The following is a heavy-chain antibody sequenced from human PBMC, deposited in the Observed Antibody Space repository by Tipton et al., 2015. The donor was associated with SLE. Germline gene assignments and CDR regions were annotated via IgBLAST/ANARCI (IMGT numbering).Heavy chain of an antibody. V-gene: IGHV4-39*07. J-gene: IGHJ4*02. Sequence: TLSLTCTVSGDSISSGTYYWGWFRQPPGKGLEWIGNIYYTGSSYYNPSLKSRVTISVDTSQNQFSLKLRSVSAADTAVYYCARHWGAYENPYYFDYWGQGTLVTVSS. CDR1: GDSISSGTYY. CDR3: ARHWGAYENPYYFDY. D-gene: IGHD3-16*01. CDR2: IYYTGSS.